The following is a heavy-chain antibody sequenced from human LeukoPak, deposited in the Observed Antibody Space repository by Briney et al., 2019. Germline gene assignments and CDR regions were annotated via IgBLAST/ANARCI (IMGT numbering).Heavy chain of an antibody. V-gene: IGHV4-39*01. J-gene: IGHJ4*02. D-gene: IGHD7-27*01. CDR2: IYYSGST. CDR1: GGSISSSSYC. CDR3: ARQRNGMGNYFDY. Sequence: SSGTLSLTCGVSGGSISSSSYCWGWIRQPPGKGLEWIQTIYYSGSTYYNPSLKSRVTISVDTSKNQFSLKLSSVTAADTAVYYCARQRNGMGNYFDYWGQGTLVTVSS.